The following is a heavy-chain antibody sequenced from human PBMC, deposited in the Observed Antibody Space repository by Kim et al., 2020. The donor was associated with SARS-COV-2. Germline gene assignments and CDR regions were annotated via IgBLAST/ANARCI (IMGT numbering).Heavy chain of an antibody. V-gene: IGHV3-33*01. CDR2: IWYDGSNK. Sequence: GGSLRLSCAASGFTFSSYGMHWVRQAPGKGLEWVAVIWYDGSNKYYADSVKGRFTISRDNSKNTLYLQMNSLRAEDTAVYYCARDSAYRIVESLDFDYWGQGTLVTVSS. CDR1: GFTFSSYG. CDR3: ARDSAYRIVESLDFDY. J-gene: IGHJ4*02. D-gene: IGHD3-22*01.